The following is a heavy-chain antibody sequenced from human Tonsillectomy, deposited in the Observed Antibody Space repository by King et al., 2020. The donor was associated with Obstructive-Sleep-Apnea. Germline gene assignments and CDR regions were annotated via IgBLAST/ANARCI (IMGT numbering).Heavy chain of an antibody. CDR2: ISAYNSNT. Sequence: VQLVESGAEVKKPGASVKVSCKTSGYTFTSYNINWVRQAPGQGLEWMGWISAYNSNTNYAQKFQGRVTMTTDTSTITAYMELRSLRSDDTAVYYCGGQTAGYYYYGMDVWGLGTPVTVSS. CDR1: GYTFTSYN. J-gene: IGHJ6*02. D-gene: IGHD1-1*01. CDR3: GGQTAGYYYYGMDV. V-gene: IGHV1-18*01.